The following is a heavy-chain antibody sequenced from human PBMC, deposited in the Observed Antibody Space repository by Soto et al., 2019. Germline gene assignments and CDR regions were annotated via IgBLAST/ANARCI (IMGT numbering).Heavy chain of an antibody. V-gene: IGHV3-30*18. J-gene: IGHJ4*02. CDR3: AKDPSGLWGYSYGPFDY. D-gene: IGHD5-18*01. CDR2: ISYDGSNK. Sequence: QVQLVESGGGVVQPGRSLRLSCAASGFTFGTYGMHWVRQAPGKGLEWVAIISYDGSNKYYADSVKGRFTISRDNSKNPLYLQMNSLRAEDTAVYYCAKDPSGLWGYSYGPFDYWGQGTLVTVSS. CDR1: GFTFGTYG.